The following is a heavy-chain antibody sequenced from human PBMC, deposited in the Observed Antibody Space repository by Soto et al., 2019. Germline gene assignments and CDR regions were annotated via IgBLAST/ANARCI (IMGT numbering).Heavy chain of an antibody. D-gene: IGHD3-3*01. J-gene: IGHJ6*03. Sequence: ASVKVSCKASGYTFTSYGISWVRQAPGQGLEWMGWISAYNGNTNYAQKLQGRVNMTTDTSTSTAYMELRSLRSDDTAVYYCARSWYYDFWSGYYNYYYYMDVWGKGTTVTVSS. CDR2: ISAYNGNT. V-gene: IGHV1-18*01. CDR3: ARSWYYDFWSGYYNYYYYMDV. CDR1: GYTFTSYG.